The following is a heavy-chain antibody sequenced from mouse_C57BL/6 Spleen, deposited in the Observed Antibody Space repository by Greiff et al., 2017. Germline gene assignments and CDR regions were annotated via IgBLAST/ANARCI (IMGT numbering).Heavy chain of an antibody. CDR3: ARGGGRDYGSSYYYAMDY. Sequence: QVQLQQPGAELVKPGASVKMSCKASGYTFTSYWITWVKQRPGQGLEWIGDIYPGSGSTNYNEKFKSKATLTVDTSSSTAYMQLSSLTSEDSAVYYGARGGGRDYGSSYYYAMDYWGQGTSVTVSS. CDR1: GYTFTSYW. D-gene: IGHD1-1*01. CDR2: IYPGSGST. V-gene: IGHV1-55*01. J-gene: IGHJ4*01.